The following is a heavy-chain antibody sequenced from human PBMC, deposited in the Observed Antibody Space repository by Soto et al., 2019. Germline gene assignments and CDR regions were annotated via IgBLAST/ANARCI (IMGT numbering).Heavy chain of an antibody. CDR1: GYTFTSYA. D-gene: IGHD1-26*01. CDR3: ARGGSLYWCVDL. J-gene: IGHJ2*01. CDR2: INAGNGKT. Sequence: QVQLVQSGAEVKKPGASVKVSCKASGYTFTSYAMHSVRQAPGQSLEWMEWINAGNGKTKYSQKFQSRGTITRDTSASTAYMELSSVRSEDTAMYYCARGGSLYWCVDLWGRGTLVTVSS. V-gene: IGHV1-3*01.